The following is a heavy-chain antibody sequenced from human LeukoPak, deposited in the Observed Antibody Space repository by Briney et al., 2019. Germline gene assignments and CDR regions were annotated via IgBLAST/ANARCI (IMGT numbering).Heavy chain of an antibody. CDR2: ISGGGDTI. V-gene: IGHV3-48*01. D-gene: IGHD3-22*01. Sequence: AGGSLRLSCATSGFTFSNFAMNWVRQAPGKGLEWVSFISGGGDTIYYADSVKGRFTISRDNAKNSLHLQMDSLRVEDTAVYYCARNQEIDYYDSSGFYWGVEYWGQGTLVTVSS. J-gene: IGHJ4*02. CDR1: GFTFSNFA. CDR3: ARNQEIDYYDSSGFYWGVEY.